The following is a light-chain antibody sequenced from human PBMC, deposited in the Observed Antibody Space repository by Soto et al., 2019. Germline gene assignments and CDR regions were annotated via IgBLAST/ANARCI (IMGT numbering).Light chain of an antibody. Sequence: AIQMIQSPSSLSASVGDRVTITCRASQGIRSELGWYQQKPGKAPNLLIYTASSLESGVPSRFSGSGSGTDFTLTISSLQPEDFATYYCQQANSFPWTFGQGTKGDIK. CDR2: TAS. CDR3: QQANSFPWT. J-gene: IGKJ1*01. V-gene: IGKV1-6*01. CDR1: QGIRSE.